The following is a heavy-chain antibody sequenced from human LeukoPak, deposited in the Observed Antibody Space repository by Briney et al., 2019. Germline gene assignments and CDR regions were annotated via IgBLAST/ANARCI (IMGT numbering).Heavy chain of an antibody. CDR2: VKSTDGST. D-gene: IGHD5-18*01. CDR1: GYTFTDYD. J-gene: IGHJ4*02. CDR3: ARGVRGGTGVYSYGFYFDH. V-gene: IGHV1-8*02. Sequence: ASVKVSCKTSGYTFTDYDINWVRQAPGEGLEWMGWVKSTDGSTAIARDFQGKISLTRDISTDTVHMQLSGLTSEDTAIFYCARGVRGGTGVYSYGFYFDHWGQGTPLMVSS.